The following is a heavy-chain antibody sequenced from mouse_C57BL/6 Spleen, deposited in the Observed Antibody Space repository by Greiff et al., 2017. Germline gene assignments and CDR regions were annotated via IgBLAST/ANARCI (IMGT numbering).Heavy chain of an antibody. Sequence: VQLQQSGPELVKPGASVKISCKASGYAFSSSWMNWVKQRPGKGLEWIGRIYPGDGDTNYNGKFKGKATLTEDKSSSTAYMQLSSLTSEDSAVYFCARQPFAYWGQGTLVTVSA. V-gene: IGHV1-82*01. CDR2: IYPGDGDT. J-gene: IGHJ3*01. CDR1: GYAFSSSW. D-gene: IGHD6-1*01. CDR3: ARQPFAY.